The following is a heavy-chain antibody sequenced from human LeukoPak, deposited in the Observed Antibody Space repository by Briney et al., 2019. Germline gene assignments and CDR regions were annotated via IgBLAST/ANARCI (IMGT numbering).Heavy chain of an antibody. CDR1: GGSISSSSYY. CDR3: ARQTDTYDFWSGYYNHYYFDY. V-gene: IGHV4-39*01. CDR2: IYYSGST. J-gene: IGHJ4*02. D-gene: IGHD3-3*01. Sequence: SETLSLTCTVSGGSISSSSYYWGWIRQPPGKGLEWIGSIYYSGSTYYNPSLKSRVTISVDTSKNQFSLKLSSVTAADTAVYYCARQTDTYDFWSGYYNHYYFDYWGQGTLVTVSP.